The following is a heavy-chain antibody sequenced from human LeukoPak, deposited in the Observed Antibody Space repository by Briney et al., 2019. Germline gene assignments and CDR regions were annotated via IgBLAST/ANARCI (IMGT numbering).Heavy chain of an antibody. CDR3: ARDPQRRDDYNSLDY. V-gene: IGHV3-7*01. Sequence: GGSLRLSCAASGFIFSSYWMTWVRQAPGKGLEWVANIKEDGSDKYHVGSVEGRFTISRDNAKNSLYLQMNSLRAEDTAVYYCARDPQRRDDYNSLDYWGQGTLVTVSS. J-gene: IGHJ4*02. CDR1: GFIFSSYW. D-gene: IGHD5-24*01. CDR2: IKEDGSDK.